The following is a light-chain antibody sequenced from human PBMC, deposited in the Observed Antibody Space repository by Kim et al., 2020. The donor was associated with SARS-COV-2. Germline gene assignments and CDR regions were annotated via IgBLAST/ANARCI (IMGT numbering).Light chain of an antibody. CDR2: EAS. V-gene: IGKV1-5*03. CDR3: QQFDSYST. CDR1: QSISHW. Sequence: DIQMTQSPSTLSASAGDRVTITCRASQSISHWLAWYQQKPGHAPKLLIYEASNLESGVPSRFSGSGSGTDFTLTISSLQPDDFATYYCQQFDSYSTFGQGTKVDIK. J-gene: IGKJ1*01.